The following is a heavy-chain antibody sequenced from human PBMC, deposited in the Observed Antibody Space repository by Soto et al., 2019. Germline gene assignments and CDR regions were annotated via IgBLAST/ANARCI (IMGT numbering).Heavy chain of an antibody. CDR3: VRALIPVRFLTGYVDY. D-gene: IGHD3-9*01. Sequence: ASVKVSCKASGYTFTSYYMHWVRQAPGQGLEWMGIINPSGGSTSYAQKFQGRVTMTRDTSTSTVYMELSSLRSEDTAVYYCVRALIPVRFLTGYVDYWGQGTLVTVSS. CDR2: INPSGGST. CDR1: GYTFTSYY. V-gene: IGHV1-46*03. J-gene: IGHJ4*02.